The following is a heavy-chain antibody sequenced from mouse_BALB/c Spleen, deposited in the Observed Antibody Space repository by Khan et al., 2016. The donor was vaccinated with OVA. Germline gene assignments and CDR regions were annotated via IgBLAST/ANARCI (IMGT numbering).Heavy chain of an antibody. D-gene: IGHD2-3*01. Sequence: VQLQQPGAELMKPGASVKLSCKASGYTFTDYYLYWVKQRPGQGLEWIGGIIPSNADTYFNEKFKSKATLTADTSSNTAYMQLSSLTSEDSAVYYCTRSGWSSFAFWGQGTLVTVSA. CDR1: GYTFTDYY. CDR2: IIPSNADT. V-gene: IGHV1S81*02. CDR3: TRSGWSSFAF. J-gene: IGHJ3*01.